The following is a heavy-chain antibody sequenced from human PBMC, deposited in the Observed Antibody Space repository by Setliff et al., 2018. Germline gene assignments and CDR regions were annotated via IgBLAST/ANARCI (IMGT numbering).Heavy chain of an antibody. CDR3: ARGRMRGSCSGPSCTYDPFDI. CDR2: VSHSGST. CDR1: GGSYSNYY. V-gene: IGHV4-34*01. Sequence: SETLSLTCAVYGGSYSNYYWSWIRQPPGGGLEWLGEVSHSGSTNYKPSLKGRVAMSVDTSKRQFSLKLSSVTAADTAVYYCARGRMRGSCSGPSCTYDPFDIWGQGTPVT. J-gene: IGHJ3*02. D-gene: IGHD2-2*01.